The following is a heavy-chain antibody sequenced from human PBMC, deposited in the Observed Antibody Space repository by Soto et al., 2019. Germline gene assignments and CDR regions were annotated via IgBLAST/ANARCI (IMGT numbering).Heavy chain of an antibody. D-gene: IGHD3-16*01. CDR2: ISYDGNNK. CDR1: GFTFSTYA. Sequence: HVHLVESGGDVVQPGRSLRLSCAASGFTFSTYAVHWVRQAPGKGLEWVAVISYDGNNKYYADSVKGRFTISRDNSKNTLYLQMNSLRAEDTAVYYCARGGGPNAFDIWGQGTMVTVSS. CDR3: ARGGGPNAFDI. J-gene: IGHJ3*02. V-gene: IGHV3-30-3*01.